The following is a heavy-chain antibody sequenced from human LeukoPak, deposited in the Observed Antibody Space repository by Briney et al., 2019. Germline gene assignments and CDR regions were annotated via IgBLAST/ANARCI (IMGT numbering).Heavy chain of an antibody. V-gene: IGHV3-7*01. CDR3: ARDGGLHTNFDY. D-gene: IGHD2-15*01. CDR2: TKPDGSAE. CDR1: GFSFRNYW. J-gene: IGHJ4*02. Sequence: GGSLRLSCAASGFSFRNYWMGWVRQAPGKGLGWVANTKPDGSAEYYADSVRGRFSTSRDNANNLLYLQMNSLRAEDTAVYYCARDGGLHTNFDYWGQGTLVTVSS.